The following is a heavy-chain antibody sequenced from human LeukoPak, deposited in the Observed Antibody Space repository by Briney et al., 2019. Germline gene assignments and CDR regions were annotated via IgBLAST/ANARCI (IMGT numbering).Heavy chain of an antibody. V-gene: IGHV4-34*01. CDR1: GGSFSGYY. J-gene: IGHJ4*02. CDR3: ARGRNVLMVYAIIGYFDY. Sequence: PSETLSLTCAVYGGSFSGYYWSWIRQPPGKGLEWIGEINHSGSTNYNPSLKSRVTISVDTSKNQFSLKLSSVTAADTAVYYCARGRNVLMVYAIIGYFDYWGQGTLVTVSS. D-gene: IGHD2-8*01. CDR2: INHSGST.